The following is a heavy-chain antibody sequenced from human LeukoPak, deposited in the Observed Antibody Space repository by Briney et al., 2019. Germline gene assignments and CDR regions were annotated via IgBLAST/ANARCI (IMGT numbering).Heavy chain of an antibody. D-gene: IGHD6-6*01. J-gene: IGHJ6*03. V-gene: IGHV3-30*18. CDR1: RFTFSNYA. CDR3: AKEGPPAARLQAYLDV. CDR2: ISYDGTNK. Sequence: SGGSLRLSCAASRFTFSNYAMHWVRQAPGKGLEWVALISYDGTNKYYADSVKGRFTISRDNSKNTLYLQINSLRPEDTAVYYCAKEGPPAARLQAYLDVWGKGTTVTVSS.